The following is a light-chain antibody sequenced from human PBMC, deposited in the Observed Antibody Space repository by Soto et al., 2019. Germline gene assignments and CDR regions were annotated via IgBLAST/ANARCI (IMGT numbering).Light chain of an antibody. CDR3: TSWTSRSTLA. V-gene: IGLV2-14*01. Sequence: QSALTQPASVSGSPGQSITISCTGTSGDVGGYNYVSWYQHHPGKAPKLIIYEVSNRPSGVSNRFSGSKSGNTASLTISGLQAEDETDYYCTSWTSRSTLAIGGGTQLTVL. J-gene: IGLJ2*01. CDR1: SGDVGGYNY. CDR2: EVS.